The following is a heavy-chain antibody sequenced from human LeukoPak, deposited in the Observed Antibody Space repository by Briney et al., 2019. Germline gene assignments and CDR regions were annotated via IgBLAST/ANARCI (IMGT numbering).Heavy chain of an antibody. D-gene: IGHD6-19*01. Sequence: GESLKISCKGSGYSLTTYWIGWVRQMPGKGLEWMGIIYPGDSDTRYGPSFQGQVTISADKSISTAYLQWSGLKASDTAIYYCARRMAVAAPYFDYWGQGTLVTVSS. CDR2: IYPGDSDT. J-gene: IGHJ4*02. CDR1: GYSLTTYW. V-gene: IGHV5-51*01. CDR3: ARRMAVAAPYFDY.